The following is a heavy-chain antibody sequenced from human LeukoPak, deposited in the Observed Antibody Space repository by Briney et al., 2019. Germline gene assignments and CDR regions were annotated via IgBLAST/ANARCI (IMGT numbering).Heavy chain of an antibody. D-gene: IGHD1-1*01. J-gene: IGHJ5*02. V-gene: IGHV5-51*01. CDR3: ARQPPGNRNTHNWFDP. CDR2: IYPGDSDT. Sequence: GESLKISCQGSGYSFTSYWIGWVRQMPGKGLEWMGIIYPGDSDTRYSPSFQGQVTISADKSISTAYLQWSSLKASDTAMYYRARQPPGNRNTHNWFDPWGQGTLVTVSS. CDR1: GYSFTSYW.